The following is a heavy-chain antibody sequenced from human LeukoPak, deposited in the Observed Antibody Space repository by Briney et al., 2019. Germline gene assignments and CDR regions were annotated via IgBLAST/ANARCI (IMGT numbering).Heavy chain of an antibody. V-gene: IGHV4-30-2*01. CDR1: GGSISSGGYY. Sequence: TLSLTCTVSGGSISSGGYYWSWIRQPPGKGLEWIGYIYHSGSTYYNPSLKSRVTISVDRSKNQFSLKLSSVTAADTAVYYCARDRHSSSWYIAFDIWGQGTMVTVSS. D-gene: IGHD6-13*01. CDR2: IYHSGST. CDR3: ARDRHSSSWYIAFDI. J-gene: IGHJ3*02.